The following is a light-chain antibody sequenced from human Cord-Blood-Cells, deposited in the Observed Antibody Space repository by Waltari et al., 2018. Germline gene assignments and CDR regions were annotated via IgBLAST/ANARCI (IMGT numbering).Light chain of an antibody. J-gene: IGKJ2*01. CDR1: QSVLYSSNNKNY. V-gene: IGKV4-1*01. CDR2: WAS. Sequence: DNVMTQSPDSLAVSLGERATINCKSSQSVLYSSNNKNYLAWYQQKPGQPPKLLIYWASTRESGVPDRFSGSGSGTDFTLTISSLQAEDVAVYYCQQYYSTMYTFGQGTKLEIK. CDR3: QQYYSTMYT.